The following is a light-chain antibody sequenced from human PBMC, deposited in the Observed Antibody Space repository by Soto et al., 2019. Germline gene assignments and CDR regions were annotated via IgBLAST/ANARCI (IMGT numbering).Light chain of an antibody. CDR3: PQLNTYPIT. Sequence: DIQMTQYPSSVSGSVGGRVSITCGASQGISSWLAWYQQKPGKAPKLLIYAASTLQGGVPSRFSGSGSGTDFTLTISSLQSEDFATYYCPQLNTYPITFGQGTRLEIK. CDR1: QGISSW. J-gene: IGKJ5*01. CDR2: AAS. V-gene: IGKV1-12*01.